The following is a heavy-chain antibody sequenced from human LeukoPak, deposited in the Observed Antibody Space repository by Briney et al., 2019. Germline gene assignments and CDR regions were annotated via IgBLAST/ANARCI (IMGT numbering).Heavy chain of an antibody. CDR3: ARYPRSDFWSGYPPSLFDY. J-gene: IGHJ4*02. D-gene: IGHD3-3*01. V-gene: IGHV3-7*01. CDR2: IKQDGSEK. Sequence: GGSLRLSCAASGFTFSSYWMSWVRQAPGKGLEWVANIKQDGSEKYYVDSVKGRFTISRDNAKNSLYLQMNSLRAEHTAVYYCARYPRSDFWSGYPPSLFDYWGQGTLVTVSS. CDR1: GFTFSSYW.